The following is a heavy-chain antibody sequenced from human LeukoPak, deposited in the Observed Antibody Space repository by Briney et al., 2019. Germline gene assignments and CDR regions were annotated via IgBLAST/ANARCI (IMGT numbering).Heavy chain of an antibody. V-gene: IGHV3-33*01. Sequence: GGSLRLSCAASGFTFSSYGMHWVRQAPGKGLEWVAVIWYDGSNKYYADSVKGRFTISRDNSKNTLYLQMNSLRAEDTAVYYCARNGVLLWFGEPKPDYYFDYWGQGTLVTVSS. J-gene: IGHJ4*02. CDR3: ARNGVLLWFGEPKPDYYFDY. CDR1: GFTFSSYG. CDR2: IWYDGSNK. D-gene: IGHD3-10*01.